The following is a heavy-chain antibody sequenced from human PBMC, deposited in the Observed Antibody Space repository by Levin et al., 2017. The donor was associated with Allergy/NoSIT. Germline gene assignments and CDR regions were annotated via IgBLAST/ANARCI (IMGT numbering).Heavy chain of an antibody. CDR1: GGSFSGYY. V-gene: IGHV4-34*01. J-gene: IGHJ6*02. D-gene: IGHD3-22*01. CDR2: FSPSGTA. CDR3: ARGVSGVVIIYYYYTLDV. Sequence: HSQTLSLTCAVYGGSFSGYYWTWVRQPPGKGLEWIGEFSPSGTANHNPSLKSRVTISVDTSKNQFSLKLSSVTAADTAVYYCARGVSGVVIIYYYYTLDVWGQGTTVTVSS.